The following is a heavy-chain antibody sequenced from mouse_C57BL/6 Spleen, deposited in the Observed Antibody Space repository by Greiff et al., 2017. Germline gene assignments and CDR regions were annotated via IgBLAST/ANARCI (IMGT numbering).Heavy chain of an antibody. V-gene: IGHV5-4*01. Sequence: EVQVVESGGGLVKPGGSLKLSCAASGFTFSSYAMPWVRQTPEKRLEWVATISDGGSYTYYPDNVKGRFTISRDNAKNNLYLQISHLKSEDTAMYYCAKGIYYDYDEGFAYWGQGTLVTVSA. J-gene: IGHJ3*01. D-gene: IGHD2-4*01. CDR2: ISDGGSYT. CDR1: GFTFSSYA. CDR3: AKGIYYDYDEGFAY.